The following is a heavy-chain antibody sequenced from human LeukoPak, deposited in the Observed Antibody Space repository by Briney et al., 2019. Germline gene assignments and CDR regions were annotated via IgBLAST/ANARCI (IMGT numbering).Heavy chain of an antibody. CDR3: ATLSDEELLSPDY. J-gene: IGHJ4*02. V-gene: IGHV3-23*01. CDR2: ISGSGGST. CDR1: GFTFDDYA. Sequence: PGGSLRLSCAASGFTFDDYAMHWVRQAPGKGLEWVSAISGSGGSTYYADSVKGRFTISRDNSKNTLYLQMNSLRAEDTAVYYCATLSDEELLSPDYWGQGTLVTVSS. D-gene: IGHD2-21*01.